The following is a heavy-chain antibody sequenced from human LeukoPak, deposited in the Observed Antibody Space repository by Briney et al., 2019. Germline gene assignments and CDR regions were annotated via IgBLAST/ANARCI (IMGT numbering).Heavy chain of an antibody. CDR1: GYTFTSYA. CDR3: ARESRGRITISPDAFDI. V-gene: IGHV7-4-1*02. D-gene: IGHD3-3*01. J-gene: IGHJ3*02. Sequence: ASVKVSCKASGYTFTSYAMNWVRQAPGQGLEWMGWINTNTGNPTYAQGFTGRFVFSLDTSVSTAYLQISSLKAEDTAVYYCARESRGRITISPDAFDIWGQGTMVTVSS. CDR2: INTNTGNP.